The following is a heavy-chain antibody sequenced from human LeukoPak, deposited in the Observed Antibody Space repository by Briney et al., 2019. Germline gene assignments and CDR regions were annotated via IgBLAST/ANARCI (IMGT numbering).Heavy chain of an antibody. CDR1: GGSISRADYY. CDR2: IYHSGST. V-gene: IGHV4-39*07. J-gene: IGHJ4*02. D-gene: IGHD6-13*01. Sequence: SETLSLTXTVSGGSISRADYYWSCIRQPPGKGLEWIGCIYHSGSTYYNPSLKSRVTISVDTSKNQFSLKLSSVTAADTAVYYCAIGTDWYSSSWSLDYWGQGTLVTVSS. CDR3: AIGTDWYSSSWSLDY.